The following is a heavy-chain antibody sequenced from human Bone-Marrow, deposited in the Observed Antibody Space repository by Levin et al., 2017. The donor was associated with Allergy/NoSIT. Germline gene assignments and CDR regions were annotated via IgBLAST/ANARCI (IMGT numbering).Heavy chain of an antibody. D-gene: IGHD5-18*01. CDR1: GFTFSNYW. V-gene: IGHV3-74*01. Sequence: SCAASGFTFSNYWMHWVRQVPGKGLVWVSRINTDGRTTNYADSVKGRFTISRDNAKNTLYLQMNSLRAEDTAVYYCARATGNNYGKLDSWGQGTLVTVSS. J-gene: IGHJ4*02. CDR2: INTDGRTT. CDR3: ARATGNNYGKLDS.